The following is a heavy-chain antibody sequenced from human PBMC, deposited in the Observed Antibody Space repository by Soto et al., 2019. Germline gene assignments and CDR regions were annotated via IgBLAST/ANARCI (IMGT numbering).Heavy chain of an antibody. CDR3: AREYTAWPLAYGLDV. CDR1: GFTFSTYS. Sequence: PGGSLRLSCVGSGFTFSTYSINWVRQSPGKGLEWVSSISSRSDIYYADSVKGRFTISRDNAKNSVSLQMNSLRAEDTAVYYCAREYTAWPLAYGLDVWGQGTTVTVSS. V-gene: IGHV3-21*01. J-gene: IGHJ6*02. CDR2: ISSRSDI. D-gene: IGHD2-2*02.